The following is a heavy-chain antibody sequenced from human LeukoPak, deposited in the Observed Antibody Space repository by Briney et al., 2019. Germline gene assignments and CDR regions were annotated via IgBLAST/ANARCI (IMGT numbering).Heavy chain of an antibody. D-gene: IGHD2-2*01. CDR1: GYTFTSYY. CDR2: INPSGGGT. CDR3: ARLTVVVPAAMDY. J-gene: IGHJ4*02. Sequence: ASVKVSCKASGYTFTSYYMHWVRQAPGEGLEWMGIINPSGGGTNYAQKFQGRVTMTSDTSISTAYMELSRLRSDDTAVYYCARLTVVVPAAMDYWGQGTLVTASS. V-gene: IGHV1-2*02.